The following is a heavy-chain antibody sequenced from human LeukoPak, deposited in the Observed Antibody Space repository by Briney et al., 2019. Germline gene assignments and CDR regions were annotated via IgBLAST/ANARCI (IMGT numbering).Heavy chain of an antibody. CDR2: INPNSGGT. J-gene: IGHJ4*02. V-gene: IGHV1-2*02. CDR3: ARDPPAAGSAEFDF. D-gene: IGHD6-13*01. CDR1: GYTFTGYY. Sequence: SVNVSCKASGYTFTGYYMHWVRQAPGQGREWVGWINPNSGGTNYAQKFQGRVTMTRDTSISTAYMELSRLRSDDTAVYYCARDPPAAGSAEFDFWGQGTLVTVSS.